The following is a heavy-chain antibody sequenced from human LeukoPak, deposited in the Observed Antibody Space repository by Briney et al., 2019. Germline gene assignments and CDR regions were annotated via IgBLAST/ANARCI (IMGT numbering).Heavy chain of an antibody. J-gene: IGHJ3*02. CDR3: ARVIGYDSSGYNHMDAFDI. CDR1: GGSISSYY. CDR2: IYTSGST. D-gene: IGHD3-22*01. Sequence: SETLSLTCTASGGSISSYYWSWIRQPAAKGLEWIGRIYTSGSTNYNPSLKSRVTMSVDTSKNQFSLKLSSVTAADTAVYYCARVIGYDSSGYNHMDAFDIWGQGTMVTVSS. V-gene: IGHV4-4*07.